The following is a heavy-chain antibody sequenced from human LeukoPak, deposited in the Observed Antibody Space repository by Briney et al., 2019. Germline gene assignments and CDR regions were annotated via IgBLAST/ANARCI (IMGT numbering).Heavy chain of an antibody. V-gene: IGHV3-30*02. CDR2: IRYDGSNK. CDR1: GFTFSSYG. CDR3: ASHYGGNADDAFDI. J-gene: IGHJ3*02. D-gene: IGHD4-23*01. Sequence: PGGSLRLSCAASGFTFSSYGMHWVRQAPGKGLEWVAFIRYDGSNKYYADSVKGRFTISRDNSKNTLYLQMNSLRAEDTAVYYCASHYGGNADDAFDIWGQGTMATVSS.